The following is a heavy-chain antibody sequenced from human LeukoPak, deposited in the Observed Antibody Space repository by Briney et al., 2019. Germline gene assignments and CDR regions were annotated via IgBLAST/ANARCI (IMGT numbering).Heavy chain of an antibody. CDR2: IYYSGST. CDR1: GGSISSSSYY. CDR3: ARQPYYDILTGSPPFDY. D-gene: IGHD3-9*01. V-gene: IGHV4-39*01. Sequence: PSETLSLTCTVSGGSISSSSYYWGWIRQPPGKGLEWIGSIYYSGSTYYNPSLKSRVTISVDTSKNQFSLKLSSVTAADTAVYYCARQPYYDILTGSPPFDYWGQGTLVTVSS. J-gene: IGHJ4*01.